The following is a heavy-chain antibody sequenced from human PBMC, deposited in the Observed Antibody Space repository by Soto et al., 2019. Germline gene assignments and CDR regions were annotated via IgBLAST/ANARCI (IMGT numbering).Heavy chain of an antibody. CDR3: ARDTAMALPDA. J-gene: IGHJ4*02. CDR2: ISAHNGNT. D-gene: IGHD5-18*01. V-gene: IGHV1-18*01. CDR1: GYTFTSYG. Sequence: QVQLVQSGAEVKKPGASVKVSCKASGYTFTSYGITWLRQAPGQGLEWMGWISAHNGNTKYAQKLQGRVTMTTDTSTSTAYMEVRSLRSDDTAVYYCARDTAMALPDAWGQGTLVTVSS.